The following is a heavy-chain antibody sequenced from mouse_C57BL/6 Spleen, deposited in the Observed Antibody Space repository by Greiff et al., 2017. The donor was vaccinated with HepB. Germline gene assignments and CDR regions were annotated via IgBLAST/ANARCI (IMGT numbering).Heavy chain of an antibody. V-gene: IGHV1-54*01. CDR2: INPGSGGT. J-gene: IGHJ3*01. CDR3: ARSMDSNLFAY. D-gene: IGHD2-5*01. CDR1: GYAFTNYL. Sequence: QVQLQQSGAELVRPGTSVKVSCKASGYAFTNYLIEWVKQRPGQGLEWIGVINPGSGGTNYNEKFKGKATLTADKSSSTAYMQLSSLTSEDSAVYFCARSMDSNLFAYWGQGTLVTVSA.